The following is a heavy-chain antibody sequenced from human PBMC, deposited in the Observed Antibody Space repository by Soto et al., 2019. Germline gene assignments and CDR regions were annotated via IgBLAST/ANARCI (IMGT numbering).Heavy chain of an antibody. V-gene: IGHV4-34*04. CDR3: ARGVSVTLAVQGGAPNKNYFDS. J-gene: IGHJ4*02. CDR1: GASFSGFY. D-gene: IGHD1-26*01. Sequence: SETLSLTCAVSGASFSGFYWSWIRQPPGKGLEWIGEIDHSGVTNHNTALKSRATMSVDTSKNQFSLKLRSVTAADTAVYYCARGVSVTLAVQGGAPNKNYFDSWSQGTLVTVS. CDR2: IDHSGVT.